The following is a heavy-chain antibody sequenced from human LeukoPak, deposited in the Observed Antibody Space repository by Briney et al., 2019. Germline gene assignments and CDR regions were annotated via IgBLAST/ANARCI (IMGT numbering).Heavy chain of an antibody. V-gene: IGHV3-21*01. J-gene: IGHJ5*02. CDR2: ISSSSSYI. D-gene: IGHD6-6*01. Sequence: GGSLRLSCAASGFTFSSYSMSWVRQAPGKGLEWVSPISSSSSYIYYADSVKGRFTISRDNAKNSLYLQMNSLRAEDTAVYYCARDCTSSSSFDWFDPWGQGTLVTVS. CDR3: ARDCTSSSSFDWFDP. CDR1: GFTFSSYS.